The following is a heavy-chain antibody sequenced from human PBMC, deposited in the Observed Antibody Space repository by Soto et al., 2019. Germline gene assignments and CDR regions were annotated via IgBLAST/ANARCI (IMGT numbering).Heavy chain of an antibody. V-gene: IGHV4-39*01. J-gene: IGHJ4*02. CDR2: IYYSGST. CDR3: ARQFDSSGWYYGYYFDY. CDR1: GGSISSSSYY. D-gene: IGHD6-19*01. Sequence: SETLSLTCTVSGGSISSSSYYWGWIRQPPGKGLEWIGSIYYSGSTYYNPSLKSRVTISVDTFKNQFSLKLSSVTAADTAVYYCARQFDSSGWYYGYYFDYWGQGTLVTVSS.